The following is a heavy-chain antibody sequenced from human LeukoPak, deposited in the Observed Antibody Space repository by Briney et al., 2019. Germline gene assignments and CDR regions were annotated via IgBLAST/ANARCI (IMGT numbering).Heavy chain of an antibody. V-gene: IGHV4-34*01. J-gene: IGHJ6*03. CDR2: IHHTGHI. Sequence: SETLSLTCAVYGGSFSNYFWNWIRQPPGKGLEWIAEIHHTGHINYNPSLKSRVTISVDTSKNQFSLKLSSVTAADTAVYYCARIALSSSWYRAYYYYYMDVWGKGTTVTISS. CDR3: ARIALSSSWYRAYYYYYMDV. CDR1: GGSFSNYF. D-gene: IGHD6-13*01.